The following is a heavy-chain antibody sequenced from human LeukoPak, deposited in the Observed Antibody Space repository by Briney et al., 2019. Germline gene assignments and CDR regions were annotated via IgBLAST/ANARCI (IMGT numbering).Heavy chain of an antibody. J-gene: IGHJ4*02. D-gene: IGHD6-19*01. V-gene: IGHV3-74*01. CDR3: ARGRWSSSWYYFDH. Sequence: GGSLSLSCAPSGFIFSGYWMQWVRQAPEKGLVWVSRICNDCKNKNSADSVKGRITISIDNAQNTLYLQMHNLRAEDTAVYYCARGRWSSSWYYFDHWGQGTLVTVFS. CDR2: ICNDCKNK. CDR1: GFIFSGYW.